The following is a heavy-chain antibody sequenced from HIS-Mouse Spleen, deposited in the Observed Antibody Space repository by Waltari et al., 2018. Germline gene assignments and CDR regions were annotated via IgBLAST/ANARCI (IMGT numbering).Heavy chain of an antibody. Sequence: QLQLQESGPGLVKPSETLSLTCTVSGGSISSSSYYWGWIRQPPGKGLEWIGSIYYSGGTYYNPSLKSRVTISVDTSKNQFSLKLSSVTAADTAVYYCAREGLAVAGTTSYYFDYWGQGTLVTVSS. V-gene: IGHV4-39*07. CDR1: GGSISSSSYY. CDR2: IYYSGGT. J-gene: IGHJ4*02. CDR3: AREGLAVAGTTSYYFDY. D-gene: IGHD6-19*01.